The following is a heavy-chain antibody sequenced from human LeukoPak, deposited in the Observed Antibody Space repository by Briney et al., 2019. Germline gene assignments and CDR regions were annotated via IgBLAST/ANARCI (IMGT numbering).Heavy chain of an antibody. D-gene: IGHD6-13*01. Sequence: ASVKVSCKASGYTFTSYGISWVRQAPGQGLEWMGCISAYNGNTNYAQKLQGRVTMTTDTSTSTAYMELRSLRSDDTAVYYCARLIAAAGTGWFDPWGQGTLVTVSS. J-gene: IGHJ5*02. CDR3: ARLIAAAGTGWFDP. CDR1: GYTFTSYG. V-gene: IGHV1-18*04. CDR2: ISAYNGNT.